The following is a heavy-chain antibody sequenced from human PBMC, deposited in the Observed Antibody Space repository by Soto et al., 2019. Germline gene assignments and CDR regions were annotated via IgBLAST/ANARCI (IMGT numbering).Heavy chain of an antibody. V-gene: IGHV1-3*01. D-gene: IGHD6-19*01. J-gene: IGHJ4*02. CDR2: INAGNGNI. CDR1: GYTFTSYA. Sequence: VKVSCKASGYTFTSYAMHWVRQAPGQRLEWMGWINAGNGNIKYSQKFQGRITITRDTSASTTYMELSSLTSEDTAVYYCTRAPRGIIVAPDYWGQGTLVTVSS. CDR3: TRAPRGIIVAPDY.